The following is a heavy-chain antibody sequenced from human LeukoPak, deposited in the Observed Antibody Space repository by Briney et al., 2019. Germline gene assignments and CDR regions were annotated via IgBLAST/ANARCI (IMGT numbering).Heavy chain of an antibody. D-gene: IGHD5-18*01. V-gene: IGHV4-39*01. CDR3: ARSYRYSYGFFDY. Sequence: SETLSLTCSVSGGSISSSSYYWGWIRQPPGKGLEWLGSIYYSGNTYYNPSLKSRVTISVDTSKNQFSLKMSSVAAADTAVYYCARSYRYSYGFFDYWGQGTLVTVSS. CDR2: IYYSGNT. J-gene: IGHJ4*02. CDR1: GGSISSSSYY.